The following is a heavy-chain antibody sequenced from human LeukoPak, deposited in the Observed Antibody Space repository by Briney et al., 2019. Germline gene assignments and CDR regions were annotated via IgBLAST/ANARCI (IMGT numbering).Heavy chain of an antibody. CDR3: ARDQEGDPGGAFDI. Sequence: GGSLRLSCAASGFTFSSYSMNWVRQAPGKGLEWVSSISSSSSYIYYADSVKGRFTISRDNAKNSLYLQMNSLRAEDTAVYYCARDQEGDPGGAFDIWGQGTMVTVSS. CDR1: GFTFSSYS. CDR2: ISSSSSYI. D-gene: IGHD3-16*01. J-gene: IGHJ3*02. V-gene: IGHV3-21*01.